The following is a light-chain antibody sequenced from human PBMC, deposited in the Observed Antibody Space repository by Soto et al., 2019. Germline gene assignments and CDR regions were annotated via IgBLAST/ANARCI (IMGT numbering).Light chain of an antibody. CDR1: SSDVGGYDY. V-gene: IGLV2-14*01. Sequence: QSVLTQPAPVSRSPGQSSPISCTGTSSDVGGYDYVSWYQQHSGKVPKLVICEVVNRPSGVSNRFSGSKSGNSASLTISGLQAEDEADYYCGSYANSNSCVFGAGTKVTVL. CDR2: EVV. J-gene: IGLJ1*01. CDR3: GSYANSNSCV.